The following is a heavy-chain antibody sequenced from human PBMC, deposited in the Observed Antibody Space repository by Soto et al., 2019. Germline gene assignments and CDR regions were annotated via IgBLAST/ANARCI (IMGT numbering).Heavy chain of an antibody. J-gene: IGHJ4*02. CDR2: ISWKAEK. Sequence: QITLKESGPTLVKPTQTLTVTCTFSGFSLSTSGAGVGWIRQSPGKAPEWLALISWKAEKRYNPGLKSRLTITKDTAKKHLVLTMTDLDPVDTATYFCAHRYGGNDYRWYVDSWGQGTLVTVSS. CDR1: GFSLSTSGAG. CDR3: AHRYGGNDYRWYVDS. V-gene: IGHV2-5*01. D-gene: IGHD3-16*02.